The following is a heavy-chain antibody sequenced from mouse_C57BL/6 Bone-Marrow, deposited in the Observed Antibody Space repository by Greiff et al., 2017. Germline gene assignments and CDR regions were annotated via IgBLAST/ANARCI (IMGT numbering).Heavy chain of an antibody. J-gene: IGHJ3*01. V-gene: IGHV5-6*01. CDR3: ARQGVYYGYDGVAY. D-gene: IGHD2-2*01. Sequence: EVKLVESGGDLVKPGGSLKLSCAASGFTFSSYGMSWVRRTPDKRLEWVATISSGGSYTYYPDSVKGRFTISRDNAKNTLYLQMSSLKSEDTAMYYCARQGVYYGYDGVAYWGQGTLVTVSA. CDR1: GFTFSSYG. CDR2: ISSGGSYT.